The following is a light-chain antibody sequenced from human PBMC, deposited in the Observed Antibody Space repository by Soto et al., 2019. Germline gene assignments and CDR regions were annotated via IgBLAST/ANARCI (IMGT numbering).Light chain of an antibody. CDR1: SSNIGSST. V-gene: IGLV1-44*01. Sequence: QSVLTQPPSASGTPGQRVSISCSGSSSNIGSSTVHWYQQLPGTAPKLLIYGSNQRPSGVPDRFSGSKSGTSASLAISGLQSEDEADYYCKSRTTRNTLVFGGGTKLTVL. CDR2: GSN. CDR3: KSRTTRNTLV. J-gene: IGLJ3*02.